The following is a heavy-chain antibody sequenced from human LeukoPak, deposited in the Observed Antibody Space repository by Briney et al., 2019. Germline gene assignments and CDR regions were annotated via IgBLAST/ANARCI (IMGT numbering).Heavy chain of an antibody. Sequence: PGGSLRLSCAASGFYFRDHWMDWVRQAPGKGLEWVANIKQDSSEKYYVDSVKGRFTISRDNAKNSLYLQMNSLRAEDTAVYYCARDIQEYGDYAPTWYFDLWGRGTLVTVSS. D-gene: IGHD4-17*01. CDR1: GFYFRDHW. CDR2: IKQDSSEK. V-gene: IGHV3-7*01. CDR3: ARDIQEYGDYAPTWYFDL. J-gene: IGHJ2*01.